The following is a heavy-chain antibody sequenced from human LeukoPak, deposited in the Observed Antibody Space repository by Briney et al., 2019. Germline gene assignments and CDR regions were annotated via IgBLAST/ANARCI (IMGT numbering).Heavy chain of an antibody. D-gene: IGHD4-11*01. J-gene: IGHJ4*02. CDR3: ARDQRATVTSLFDY. CDR1: GYSFTAYY. CDR2: MNPASGGA. Sequence: ASGKVSCKASGYSFTAYYIHWVRQAPGQGLEWMGWMNPASGGANYAQKFQGRVTMTTDTSTSTTYMELKSLRSDDTAVHYCARDQRATVTSLFDYWGQGTLVTVSS. V-gene: IGHV1-2*02.